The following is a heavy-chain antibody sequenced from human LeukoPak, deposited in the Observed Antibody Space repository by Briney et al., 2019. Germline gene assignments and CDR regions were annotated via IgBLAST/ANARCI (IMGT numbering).Heavy chain of an antibody. V-gene: IGHV1-8*01. J-gene: IGHJ4*02. CDR1: GYTFTSYD. CDR3: ARGRSSGWTRVFDY. Sequence: ASVKVSCKASGYTFTSYDINWVRQATGQGLEWMGWMNPNSGNTGYAQKFQGRVTMTRNTSISTAYMELSSLRSEDTAVYYCARGRSSGWTRVFDYLGQGTLVIVSS. D-gene: IGHD6-19*01. CDR2: MNPNSGNT.